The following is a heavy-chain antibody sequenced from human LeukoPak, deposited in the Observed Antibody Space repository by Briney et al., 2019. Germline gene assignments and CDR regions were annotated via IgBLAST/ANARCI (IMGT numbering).Heavy chain of an antibody. CDR2: IYTSGST. J-gene: IGHJ6*03. CDR3: ARLSGYPYYYYYYMDV. D-gene: IGHD3-10*01. V-gene: IGHV4-4*09. CDR1: GGSISSYY. Sequence: SETLFLTCTVSGGSISSYYWSWIRQPPGKGLEWIGYIYTSGSTNYNPSLKSRVTISVDTSKNQFSLKLSSVTAADTAVYYCARLSGYPYYYYYYMDVWGKGTTVTVSS.